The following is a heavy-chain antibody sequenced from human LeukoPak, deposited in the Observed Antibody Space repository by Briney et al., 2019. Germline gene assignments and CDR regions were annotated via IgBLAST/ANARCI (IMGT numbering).Heavy chain of an antibody. CDR2: VFYSGST. Sequence: SETLPLTCTVSSASVSSSSYYWEWIRQPPGKGLEWVGSVFYSGSTNYNPSLKSRVTMSVDTSKNQFSLRLSSVTATDTAVYYCATRRSGSHPYYWGQGTLVTVSS. V-gene: IGHV4-39*01. D-gene: IGHD1-26*01. CDR1: SASVSSSSYY. J-gene: IGHJ4*02. CDR3: ATRRSGSHPYY.